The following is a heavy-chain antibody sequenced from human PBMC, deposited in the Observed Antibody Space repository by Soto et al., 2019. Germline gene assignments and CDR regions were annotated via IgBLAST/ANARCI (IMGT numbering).Heavy chain of an antibody. J-gene: IGHJ3*02. Sequence: SETLSLTCTVSGDSISSYYWSWIRQPPGKGLEWIGYIYYSGSTNYNPSLRSRVTISVDTSKTRFSLKLSSVTAADTAVYYCARAIYYDAFDIWGQGTMVTVS. V-gene: IGHV4-59*01. CDR3: ARAIYYDAFDI. CDR2: IYYSGST. D-gene: IGHD3-10*01. CDR1: GDSISSYY.